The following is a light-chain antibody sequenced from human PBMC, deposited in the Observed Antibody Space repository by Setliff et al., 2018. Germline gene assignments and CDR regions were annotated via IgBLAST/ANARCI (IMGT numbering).Light chain of an antibody. J-gene: IGLJ1*01. CDR2: EVT. V-gene: IGLV2-8*01. CDR1: SSDVGAYNS. Sequence: QSALTQPPSPSGSPGQSPTISCTGTSSDVGAYNSVSWYQQHPGKAPKLMIYEVTKRPSGVPDRFSGSKSGNTASLTVSGLQADDEADYYCQSYGGSLEGYVFGAGTRSPS. CDR3: QSYGGSLEGYV.